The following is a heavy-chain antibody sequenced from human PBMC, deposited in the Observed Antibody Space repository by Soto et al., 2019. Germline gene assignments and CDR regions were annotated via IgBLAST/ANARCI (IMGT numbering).Heavy chain of an antibody. V-gene: IGHV3-23*01. CDR3: ANGRATYGLLTHDY. Sequence: LRLSCAASGFSFRNYAMSWVRQAPGKGLEWISTLTGSSSNIYYADSVKGRFAISRDNSRNTLYLQMNSPTAEDTAVYYCANGRATYGLLTHDYWGQGTLVTVSS. CDR1: GFSFRNYA. CDR2: LTGSSSNI. D-gene: IGHD3-10*01. J-gene: IGHJ4*02.